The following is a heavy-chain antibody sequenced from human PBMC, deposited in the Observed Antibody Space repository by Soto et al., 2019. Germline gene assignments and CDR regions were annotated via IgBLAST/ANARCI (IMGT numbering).Heavy chain of an antibody. CDR2: IYYSGST. J-gene: IGHJ4*02. Sequence: SETLSLTCTVSGGSISSYYWSWIRQPPGKGLEWIGYIYYSGSTNYNPSLKSRVTISVDTSKNQLSLKLTSVTAADTAVYFCTRGGFYYYDSSGYYDYWGQGALVTVSS. D-gene: IGHD3-22*01. CDR1: GGSISSYY. CDR3: TRGGFYYYDSSGYYDY. V-gene: IGHV4-59*01.